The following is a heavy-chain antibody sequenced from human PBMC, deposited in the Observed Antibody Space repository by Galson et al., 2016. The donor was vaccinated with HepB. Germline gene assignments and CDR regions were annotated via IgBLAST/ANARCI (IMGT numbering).Heavy chain of an antibody. J-gene: IGHJ2*01. CDR2: IYYSGST. CDR1: GGSISGYY. V-gene: IGHV4-59*12. CDR3: AREDWYFDL. Sequence: ETLSLTCTVSGGSISGYYWSWIRQPPGKGLEWIGYIYYSGSTNYNPSLKSRVTISVDTSKNQFSLKLSSVTAADTAVYYCAREDWYFDLWGRGTLVTVSS.